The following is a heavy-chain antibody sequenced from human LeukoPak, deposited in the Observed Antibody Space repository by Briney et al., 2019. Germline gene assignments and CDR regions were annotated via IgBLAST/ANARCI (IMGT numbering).Heavy chain of an antibody. J-gene: IGHJ6*03. D-gene: IGHD2-2*01. CDR1: GFTFSSYA. CDR2: ISASGGNT. Sequence: GGSLGLSCAASGFTFSSYAMSWVRQAPGKGLEWVSGISASGGNTYYADSVKGRFTISRDNAQNSLFLQMDSLRAEDTAVYFCATSGGFVLPNAITGNWYMDVWGRGTSVTVSS. V-gene: IGHV3-23*01. CDR3: ATSGGFVLPNAITGNWYMDV.